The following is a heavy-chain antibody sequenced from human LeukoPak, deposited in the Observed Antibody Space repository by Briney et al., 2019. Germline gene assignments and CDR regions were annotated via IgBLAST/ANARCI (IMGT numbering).Heavy chain of an antibody. CDR2: IKQDGGEI. D-gene: IGHD6-19*01. J-gene: IGHJ3*02. CDR1: GFTFSRYW. V-gene: IGHV3-7*01. CDR3: VRDGGSAWYINGDEAFDI. Sequence: PGGSLRLSCAASGFTFSRYWMSWVRQAPGKGLEWVANIKQDGGEIYYVDSVKGRFTISRDNAKNSVYLHMNSLRAEDTAVYYCVRDGGSAWYINGDEAFDIWGQGTMVTVSS.